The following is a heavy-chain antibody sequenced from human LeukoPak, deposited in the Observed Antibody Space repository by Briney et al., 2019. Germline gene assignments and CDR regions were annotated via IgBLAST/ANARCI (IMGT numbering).Heavy chain of an antibody. D-gene: IGHD3-22*01. CDR3: ARHDYDSSGYYPNWFDP. Sequence: PSETLSLTCTVSGGSISSSSYYWGWIRQPPGKGLEWFGSIYYSGSTYYNPSLKSRVTISVDTSQNQFSLKLSSVTAADTAVYYCARHDYDSSGYYPNWFDPWGQGTLVTVSS. V-gene: IGHV4-39*01. CDR2: IYYSGST. CDR1: GGSISSSSYY. J-gene: IGHJ5*02.